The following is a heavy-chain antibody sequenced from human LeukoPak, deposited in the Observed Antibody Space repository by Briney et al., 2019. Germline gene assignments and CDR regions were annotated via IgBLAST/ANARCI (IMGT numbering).Heavy chain of an antibody. Sequence: PGGSLRLSCAASGFTFSSYAMSWVRQAPGKGLEWVSAISGSGGSTYYADSVKGRFTISRDNSKNTLYLQMNSLRAEDTAVYYCAKDHWITIFDSAGGFDPWGQGTLVTVSS. CDR3: AKDHWITIFDSAGGFDP. D-gene: IGHD3-3*01. CDR1: GFTFSSYA. CDR2: ISGSGGST. V-gene: IGHV3-23*01. J-gene: IGHJ5*02.